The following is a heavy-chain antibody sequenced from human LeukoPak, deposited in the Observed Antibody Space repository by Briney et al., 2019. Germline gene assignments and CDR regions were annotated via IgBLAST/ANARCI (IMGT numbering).Heavy chain of an antibody. J-gene: IGHJ2*01. CDR2: ISYDGSNK. Sequence: GGSLRLSCAASGFTFSSYGMLWVRQAPGKGLEWVAVISYDGSNKYYADSVKGRFTISRDNSKNTLYLQMNSLRAEDTAVYYCAKGTYYYGSTESTGSWYFDLWGRGTLVTVSS. CDR1: GFTFSSYG. D-gene: IGHD3-10*01. V-gene: IGHV3-30*18. CDR3: AKGTYYYGSTESTGSWYFDL.